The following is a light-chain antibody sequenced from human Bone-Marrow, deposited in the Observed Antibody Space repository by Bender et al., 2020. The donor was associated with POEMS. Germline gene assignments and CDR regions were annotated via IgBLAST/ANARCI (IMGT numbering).Light chain of an antibody. CDR3: QVWDTGNDQYV. CDR2: DDS. J-gene: IGLJ1*01. V-gene: IGLV3-21*02. Sequence: SYVLTQPPSVSVALGQTARITCGGNNIGTKSVHWYQQKPGQAPVRVVYDDSDRPSGIPERFSGSNSGNTATLTLSRVEAGDEADYYCQVWDTGNDQYVFGSGTKVTVL. CDR1: NIGTKS.